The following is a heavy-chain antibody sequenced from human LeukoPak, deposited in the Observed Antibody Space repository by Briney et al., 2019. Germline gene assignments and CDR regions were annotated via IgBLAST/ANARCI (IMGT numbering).Heavy chain of an antibody. CDR1: EFTFNNYG. D-gene: IGHD6-19*01. V-gene: IGHV3-23*01. Sequence: GGSLRLSYKSSEFTFNNYGMSWDRQASGQGKVMESDSGISGGGGGTYYADSVKGRFTISRDDSKNRLYLQMNSLRAEDTAVYYCAKGRYTSGRNFDHWGQGTLVTVSS. CDR3: AKGRYTSGRNFDH. J-gene: IGHJ4*02. CDR2: ISGGGGGT.